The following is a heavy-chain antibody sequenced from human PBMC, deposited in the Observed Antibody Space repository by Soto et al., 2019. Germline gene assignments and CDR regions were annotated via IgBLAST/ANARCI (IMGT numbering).Heavy chain of an antibody. CDR3: ARVVGGELVLFDY. Sequence: SETLSLTCTVSGDSISSYWSWIRQPPGKGLEWIGYIYYSGSTNYNPSLKSRVTISVDTSKNQFSLKLRSVTAADTAVYYCARVVGGELVLFDYWGQGTLVTVSS. D-gene: IGHD2-8*02. J-gene: IGHJ4*02. CDR1: GDSISSY. CDR2: IYYSGST. V-gene: IGHV4-59*01.